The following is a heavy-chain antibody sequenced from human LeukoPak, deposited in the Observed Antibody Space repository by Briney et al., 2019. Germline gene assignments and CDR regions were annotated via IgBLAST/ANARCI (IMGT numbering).Heavy chain of an antibody. CDR1: GYTFTNYG. D-gene: IGHD3-16*01. CDR3: ARGREMELCAH. Sequence: GASVKVSCRASGYTFTNYGFSWVRQAPGQGLEWMGWMNPNSGNTGYAQKFQGRVTMTRNTSISTAYLELSSLRSEDTAIYYCARGREMELCAHWGQGTLVTVSS. J-gene: IGHJ4*02. V-gene: IGHV1-8*02. CDR2: MNPNSGNT.